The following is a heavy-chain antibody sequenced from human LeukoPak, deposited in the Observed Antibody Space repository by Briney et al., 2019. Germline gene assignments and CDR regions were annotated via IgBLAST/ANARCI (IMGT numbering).Heavy chain of an antibody. Sequence: GGSLRLSCAASGFTFSSYSMNWVRQAPGKGLEWVSYISSSSSTIYYADSVKGRFTISRDNAKNSLYLQMNSLRAEDTAVYYCARGNYYDSSGYFDYWGQGTLVTVSA. J-gene: IGHJ4*02. CDR2: ISSSSSTI. CDR3: ARGNYYDSSGYFDY. CDR1: GFTFSSYS. V-gene: IGHV3-48*01. D-gene: IGHD3-22*01.